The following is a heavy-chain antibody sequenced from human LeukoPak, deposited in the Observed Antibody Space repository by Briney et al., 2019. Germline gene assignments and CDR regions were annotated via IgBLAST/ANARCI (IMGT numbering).Heavy chain of an antibody. CDR2: IYTRGST. CDR3: ARALGSGRREED. J-gene: IGHJ4*02. CDR1: AGSISSGSYC. D-gene: IGHD1-26*01. Sequence: SETLSLTCTVYAGSISSGSYCWSWIRQPAGKGLEWIGRIYTRGSTNYNPCLKSRVTISVDTSKNQLSMMLSSVTAADTAVYYCARALGSGRREEDWGQGTLVTVSS. V-gene: IGHV4-61*02.